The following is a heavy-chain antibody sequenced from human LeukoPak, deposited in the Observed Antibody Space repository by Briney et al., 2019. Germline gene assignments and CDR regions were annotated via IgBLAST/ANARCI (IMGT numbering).Heavy chain of an antibody. V-gene: IGHV3-21*01. Sequence: GGSLRLSCAASGFTFSSYSMNWVRQAPGKGLEWVSSISSSSYIYYADSVKGRFTISRDNAKNSLYLQMNSLRAEDTAVYYCARDGGGSRGLFDYWGQGTLVTVSS. CDR3: ARDGGGSRGLFDY. D-gene: IGHD1-26*01. CDR2: ISSSSYI. CDR1: GFTFSSYS. J-gene: IGHJ4*02.